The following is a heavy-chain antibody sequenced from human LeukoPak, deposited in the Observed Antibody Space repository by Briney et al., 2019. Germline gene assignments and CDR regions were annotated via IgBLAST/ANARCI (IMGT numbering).Heavy chain of an antibody. CDR3: AKGLTIYSYSGMDV. J-gene: IGHJ6*02. CDR2: ISGSGGGT. CDR1: GFTFGNYA. Sequence: GGSLRLSCAASGFTFGNYAMSWVRQAPGKGLEWVSGISGSGGGTYYADSVKGRFTTSRDNSKNTLHLQMNSLRAEDTAVYYCAKGLTIYSYSGMDVWGQGTTVTVSS. D-gene: IGHD6-19*01. V-gene: IGHV3-23*01.